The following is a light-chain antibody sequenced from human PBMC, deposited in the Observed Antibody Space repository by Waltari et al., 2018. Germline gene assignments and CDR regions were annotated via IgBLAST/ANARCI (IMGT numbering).Light chain of an antibody. CDR1: NLGEKF. Sequence: YDLTQPPSVSVSPGQTATITCYGDNLGEKFVSWYQQRPGQSPFLVIYQDFKRPSGIPERFSGSNSGNTATLTIGGAQAIDEADFYCQSWVGKVVFGGGTKLTV. V-gene: IGLV3-1*01. CDR3: QSWVGKVV. J-gene: IGLJ2*01. CDR2: QDF.